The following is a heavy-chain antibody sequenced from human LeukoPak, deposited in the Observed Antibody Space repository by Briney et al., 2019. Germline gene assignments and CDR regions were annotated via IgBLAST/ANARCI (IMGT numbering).Heavy chain of an antibody. Sequence: SETLSLTCTVSGGSISSYYWSWIRQPPGKGLEWIGYIYYSGSTNYNPSLKSRVTISVDTPKNQFSLKLSSVTAADTAVYYCARAPRYGSGAPYFDYWGQGTLVTVSS. J-gene: IGHJ4*02. CDR2: IYYSGST. CDR3: ARAPRYGSGAPYFDY. CDR1: GGSISSYY. V-gene: IGHV4-59*12. D-gene: IGHD3-10*01.